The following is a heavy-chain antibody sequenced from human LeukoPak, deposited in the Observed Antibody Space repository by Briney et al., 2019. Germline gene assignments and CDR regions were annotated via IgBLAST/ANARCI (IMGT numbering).Heavy chain of an antibody. D-gene: IGHD2-2*01. CDR3: TRAPHPRCSSSGCYLDY. CDR2: IQAKAYGGAT. V-gene: IGHV3-49*04. Sequence: HPGRSLRLSCSTPGFTFGDYAMSWVRQAPGKGLEWVGFIQAKAYGGATKYAASVNGRFSISRDDSQSIANLQMNDLKTEDTAVYYCTRAPHPRCSSSGCYLDYWGQGILVTVSS. J-gene: IGHJ4*02. CDR1: GFTFGDYA.